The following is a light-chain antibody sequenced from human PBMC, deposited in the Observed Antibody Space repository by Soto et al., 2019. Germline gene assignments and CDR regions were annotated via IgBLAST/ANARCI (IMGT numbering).Light chain of an antibody. CDR1: QSISTW. V-gene: IGKV1-5*01. Sequence: DIQMTQSPSTLSVSVGDRVTITCRASQSISTWLAWYQQKPGKAPKLLIYDASSLASGVPSRFSGSGSGTEFTLTISSLQPDDFATYYCQQYNNYRFTFCPGTKVDIK. CDR2: DAS. J-gene: IGKJ3*01. CDR3: QQYNNYRFT.